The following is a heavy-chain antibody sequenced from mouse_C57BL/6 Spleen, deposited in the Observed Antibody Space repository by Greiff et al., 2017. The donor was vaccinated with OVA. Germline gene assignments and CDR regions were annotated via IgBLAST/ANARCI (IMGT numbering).Heavy chain of an antibody. D-gene: IGHD2-4*01. CDR3: ASNDYDDAMDY. CDR1: GYSFTGYY. J-gene: IGHJ4*01. Sequence: EVQRVESGPELVKPGASVKISCKASGYSFTGYYMHWVKQSHGNILDWIGYIYPYNGVSSYNQKFKGKATLTVDKSSSTAYMELRSLTSEDSAVYYCASNDYDDAMDYWGQGTSVTVSS. V-gene: IGHV1-31*01. CDR2: IYPYNGVS.